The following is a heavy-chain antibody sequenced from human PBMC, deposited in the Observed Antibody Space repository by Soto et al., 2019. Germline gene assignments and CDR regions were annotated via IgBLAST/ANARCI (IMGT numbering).Heavy chain of an antibody. CDR1: GGSISTYY. D-gene: IGHD1-7*01. V-gene: IGHV4-59*01. CDR2: IYYSGST. J-gene: IGHJ4*01. Sequence: SETLSLTCTVSGGSISTYYWNWIRQSPGNKLEWIGYIYYSGSTNYNPSLKSRVTMSVDTSKNEFSLKLSSVTAADTAVYYCARDTGIIGTNDYFEYWGNGTTVPVSS. CDR3: ARDTGIIGTNDYFEY.